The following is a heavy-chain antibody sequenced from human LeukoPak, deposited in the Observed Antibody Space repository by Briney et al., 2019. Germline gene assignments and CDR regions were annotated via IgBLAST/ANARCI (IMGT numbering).Heavy chain of an antibody. J-gene: IGHJ4*02. CDR2: ISSSSSTI. CDR1: GFTFSSYS. V-gene: IGHV3-48*01. CDR3: ASEDDYRFYYFDY. Sequence: PGGSLRLSCAASGFTFSSYSMNWVRQAPGKGLEWVSYISSSSSTIYYADSVKGRFTISRDNAKNSLYLQMNSLRAEDTAVYYCASEDDYRFYYFDYWGQGTLVTVSS. D-gene: IGHD4-11*01.